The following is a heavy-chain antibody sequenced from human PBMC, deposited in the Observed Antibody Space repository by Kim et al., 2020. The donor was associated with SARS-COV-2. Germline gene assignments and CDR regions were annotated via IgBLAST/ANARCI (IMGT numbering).Heavy chain of an antibody. J-gene: IGHJ4*02. CDR2: ISGSGDTT. Sequence: GGSLRLSCAASGFTFSNYGMSWVRQAPGKGLEWVSGISGSGDTTTYADSVKGRFTVSRDNSKNTLYLQMSSLRAEDTAIYYCAKPRQPDYWGQSPLFTVS. CDR1: GFTFSNYG. CDR3: AKPRQPDY. V-gene: IGHV3-23*01. D-gene: IGHD6-13*01.